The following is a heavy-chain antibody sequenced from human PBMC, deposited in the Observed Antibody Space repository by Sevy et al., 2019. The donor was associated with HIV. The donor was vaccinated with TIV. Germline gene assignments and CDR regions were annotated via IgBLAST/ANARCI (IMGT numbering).Heavy chain of an antibody. CDR3: SRDLRLRGYSYGCFDY. J-gene: IGHJ4*02. CDR2: INPNSGDT. V-gene: IGHV1-2*02. D-gene: IGHD5-18*01. Sequence: ASVKVSCKASGYTFTGQYIHWVRQAPGQGLEWMGWINPNSGDTNYAQEFQGRVTMTRDTSISTAYMELSGPKSDDTAVYDCSRDLRLRGYSYGCFDYWGQGTLVTVSS. CDR1: GYTFTGQY.